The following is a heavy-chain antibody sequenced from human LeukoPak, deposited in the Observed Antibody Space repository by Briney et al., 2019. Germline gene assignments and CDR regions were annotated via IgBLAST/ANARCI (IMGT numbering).Heavy chain of an antibody. Sequence: AASVKVSCKASGYTFTSYGISWVRQAPGQGLEWMGWISAYNGNTNYAQKLQGRVTMTTDTSTSTAYMELRSLRSDDTAVYYCARGVKVYYGSGRPTYYYGMDVWGQGTTVTVSS. V-gene: IGHV1-18*01. J-gene: IGHJ6*02. CDR1: GYTFTSYG. CDR3: ARGVKVYYGSGRPTYYYGMDV. CDR2: ISAYNGNT. D-gene: IGHD3-10*01.